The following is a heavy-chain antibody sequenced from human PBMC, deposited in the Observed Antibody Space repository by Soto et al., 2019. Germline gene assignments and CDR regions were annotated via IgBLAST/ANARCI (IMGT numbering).Heavy chain of an antibody. CDR1: GFSLSSGGAG. V-gene: IGHV2-5*01. Sequence: QITLKESGPTLVKPTQTLTLTCSFSGFSLSSGGAGVGWIRQPPGKGLEWLALIYWNDDKHYNVSLKSSLTFTKDTYKNQVVLLMTNLDPVDTATYYCAHRGYGDYPRDNWFDPWGQGALVTVSS. J-gene: IGHJ5*02. D-gene: IGHD4-17*01. CDR2: IYWNDDK. CDR3: AHRGYGDYPRDNWFDP.